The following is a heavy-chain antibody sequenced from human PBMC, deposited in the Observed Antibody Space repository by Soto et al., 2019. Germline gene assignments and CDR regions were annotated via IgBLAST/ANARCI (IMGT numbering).Heavy chain of an antibody. V-gene: IGHV1-18*01. D-gene: IGHD3-22*01. Sequence: ASVKVSCKASGYTFTSYGISWVRQAPGQGLEWMGWISAYNGNTNYAQKLQGRVTMTTDTSTSTAYMELRSLRSDDTAVYYCAREVPDYYDSSGSPRTDYWGQGTLVTVSS. CDR3: AREVPDYYDSSGSPRTDY. CDR2: ISAYNGNT. J-gene: IGHJ4*02. CDR1: GYTFTSYG.